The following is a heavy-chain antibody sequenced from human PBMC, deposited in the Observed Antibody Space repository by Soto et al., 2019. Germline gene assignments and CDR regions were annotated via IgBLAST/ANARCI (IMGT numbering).Heavy chain of an antibody. D-gene: IGHD2-21*02. Sequence: SLRLSCAGSGFTLSGSRIHWVRQASGKGLEWVGRIRSKADSYATAYAASVKGRFTISRDDSKNTAYLQMNSLKTEDTAVYYCTSQYCGGDCSRVDPWGQGTLVTGSS. CDR2: IRSKADSYAT. V-gene: IGHV3-73*01. CDR1: GFTLSGSR. J-gene: IGHJ5*02. CDR3: TSQYCGGDCSRVDP.